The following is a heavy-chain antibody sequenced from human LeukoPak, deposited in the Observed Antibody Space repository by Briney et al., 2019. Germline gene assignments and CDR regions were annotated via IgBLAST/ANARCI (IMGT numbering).Heavy chain of an antibody. V-gene: IGHV1-46*01. CDR3: ARDKQLDWAHYYYYYMDV. Sequence: EASVKVSCKASGYTFTSYYMHWVRQAPGQGLEWMGIINPSGGSTSYAQKFQGRVTMTRDTSTSTVYMELSSLTSDDTAVYYCARDKQLDWAHYYYYYMDVWGKGTTVTVSS. J-gene: IGHJ6*03. D-gene: IGHD1-1*01. CDR1: GYTFTSYY. CDR2: INPSGGST.